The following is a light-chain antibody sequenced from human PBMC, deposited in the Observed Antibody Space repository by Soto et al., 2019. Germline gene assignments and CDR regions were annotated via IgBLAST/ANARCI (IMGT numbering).Light chain of an antibody. CDR3: QQYGSSIT. CDR1: QSVNNKY. CDR2: GAS. V-gene: IGKV3-20*01. J-gene: IGKJ5*01. Sequence: EIVLTQSPGTLSLSPGERATLSWRASQSVNNKYLAWYHQKPGQAPRLLIYGASSRATGIPDRFSGSGSGTDFTLTISRLEPEDFAVYYCQQYGSSITFGQGTRLEIK.